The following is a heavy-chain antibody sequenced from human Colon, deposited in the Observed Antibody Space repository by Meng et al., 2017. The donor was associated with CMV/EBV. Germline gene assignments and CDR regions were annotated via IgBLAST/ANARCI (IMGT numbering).Heavy chain of an antibody. CDR3: ASSYRSGWPPYFDY. V-gene: IGHV1-69*10. J-gene: IGHJ4*02. CDR1: GGTFSSYA. CDR2: IIPILGIA. D-gene: IGHD6-19*01. Sequence: SSVPVSRQHSGGTFSSYAISWVRQAPGQGLEWMGGIIPILGIANYAQKFQGRVTITADKSTSTAYMELSSLRSEDTAVYYCASSYRSGWPPYFDYWGQGTLVTVSS.